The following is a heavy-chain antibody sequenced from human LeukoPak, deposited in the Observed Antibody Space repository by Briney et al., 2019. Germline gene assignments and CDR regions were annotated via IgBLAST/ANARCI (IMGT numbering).Heavy chain of an antibody. V-gene: IGHV1-2*06. CDR2: INPNSDVT. CDR1: GYTFTGYY. J-gene: IGHJ4*02. CDR3: ARDRYYSDSSGQIDY. Sequence: ASVKVSCKASGYTFTGYYMHWVRQAPGQGLEWMGRINPNSDVTNYAQKLQGRVTMTRDTSISTAYMELSRLRSDDTAVYYCARDRYYSDSSGQIDYWGQGTLVTVSS. D-gene: IGHD3-22*01.